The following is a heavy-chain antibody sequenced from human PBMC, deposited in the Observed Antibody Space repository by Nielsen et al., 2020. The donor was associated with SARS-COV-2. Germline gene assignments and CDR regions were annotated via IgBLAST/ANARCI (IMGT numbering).Heavy chain of an antibody. CDR3: AKGMMGFYYGMFL. V-gene: IGHV3-53*01. D-gene: IGHD3-16*01. CDR2: IYSGGDT. Sequence: GESLKTSCAASGFIVSSNYMSWVRQAPGKGLEWVAVIYSGGDTYYADTVKGRFTISRDNYKNMVSLQMNTLRAEDTAVYYCAKGMMGFYYGMFLWGQGTTVTVSS. CDR1: GFIVSSNY. J-gene: IGHJ6*01.